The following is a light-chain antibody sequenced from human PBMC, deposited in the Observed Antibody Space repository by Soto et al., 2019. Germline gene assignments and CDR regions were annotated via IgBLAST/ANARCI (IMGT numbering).Light chain of an antibody. J-gene: IGKJ1*01. V-gene: IGKV3-15*01. Sequence: VGMTQSPATLSVSPGEKATLSCRASQSVYSNLAWYQQKPGQAPRLLISGASTRATGITARFSGSGSGTEFTLTISSLQSEDFAVYFCQQYSDRWTFGQGTKVEIK. CDR3: QQYSDRWT. CDR2: GAS. CDR1: QSVYSN.